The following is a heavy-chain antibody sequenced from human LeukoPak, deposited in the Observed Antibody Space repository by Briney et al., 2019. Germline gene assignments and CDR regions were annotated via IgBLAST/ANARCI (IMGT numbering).Heavy chain of an antibody. J-gene: IGHJ4*02. CDR3: AKSSGYGGIDFDY. D-gene: IGHD4-23*01. CDR2: IKQDGSEK. V-gene: IGHV3-7*02. CDR1: GFTFSSFR. Sequence: GGSLRLSCAASGFTFSSFRMSWVRQAPGKGLEWVANIKQDGSEKYYMDSVKGRFTISKDIPKNSLYLQMNSLRAEDTAVYYCAKSSGYGGIDFDYWGLGTLVTVSS.